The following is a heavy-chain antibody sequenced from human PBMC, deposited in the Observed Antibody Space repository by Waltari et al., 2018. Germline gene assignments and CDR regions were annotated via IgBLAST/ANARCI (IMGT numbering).Heavy chain of an antibody. CDR2: ISYDGSNK. CDR1: GFTFSSYA. V-gene: IGHV3-30*01. Sequence: QVQLVESGGGVVQPGRSLRLSCAASGFTFSSYAMHWVRQAPGKGLEWVAVISYDGSNKYYADSVKGRFTISRDNSKNTLYLQMNSLRAEDTAVYYCARVNSPTTIFGVVTTLYGMDVWGQGTTVTVSS. D-gene: IGHD3-3*01. CDR3: ARVNSPTTIFGVVTTLYGMDV. J-gene: IGHJ6*02.